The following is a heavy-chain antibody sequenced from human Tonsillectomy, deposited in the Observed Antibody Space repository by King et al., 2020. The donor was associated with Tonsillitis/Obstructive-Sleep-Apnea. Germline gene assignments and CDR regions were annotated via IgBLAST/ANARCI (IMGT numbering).Heavy chain of an antibody. CDR2: IKEDGSET. Sequence: QLVQSGGGLVKPGGSLRLSCTASEFTLGTYWMTWVRQAPGKGLEWVANIKEDGSETYYVDSVKGRFTISRDNAKNSLYLQMNSLRAEDTAVYHCARDTNYNSSGYYYDVFDMWGQGTMVTVSS. CDR1: EFTLGTYW. J-gene: IGHJ3*02. D-gene: IGHD3-22*01. CDR3: ARDTNYNSSGYYYDVFDM. V-gene: IGHV3-7*01.